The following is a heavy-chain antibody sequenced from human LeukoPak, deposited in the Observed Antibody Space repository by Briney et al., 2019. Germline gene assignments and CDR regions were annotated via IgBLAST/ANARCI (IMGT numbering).Heavy chain of an antibody. Sequence: GGSLRLSCAASGFTFSSYWMHWVRQAPGKGLVWVSRISSDGTVTSYTDAVKGRFTISRDNAKNTLYLQMNSLRAEDTAVYYCARVATYYLPDHWGQGTLVTVSS. D-gene: IGHD3-10*01. V-gene: IGHV3-74*01. CDR2: ISSDGTVT. CDR1: GFTFSSYW. CDR3: ARVATYYLPDH. J-gene: IGHJ5*02.